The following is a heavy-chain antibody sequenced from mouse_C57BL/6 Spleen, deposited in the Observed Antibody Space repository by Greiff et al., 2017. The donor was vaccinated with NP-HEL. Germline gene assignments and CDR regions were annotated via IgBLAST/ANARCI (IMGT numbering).Heavy chain of an antibody. Sequence: EVQLVESGAELVRPGASVKLSCTASGFNIKDDYMHWVKQRPEQGLEWIGWIDPENGDTEYASKFQGKATITADTSSNTAYLQLSSLTSEDTAVYYCTTHYSPFAYWGQGTLVTVSA. J-gene: IGHJ3*01. CDR1: GFNIKDDY. D-gene: IGHD2-12*01. V-gene: IGHV14-4*01. CDR3: TTHYSPFAY. CDR2: IDPENGDT.